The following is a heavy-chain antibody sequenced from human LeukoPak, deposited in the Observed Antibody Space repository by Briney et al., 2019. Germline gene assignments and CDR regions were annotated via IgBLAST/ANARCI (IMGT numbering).Heavy chain of an antibody. Sequence: NPSQTLSLTCTVSGGSISSGSYYWSWIRQPAWKGLEWIGRIYTSGSTNYNPSLKSRVTISVDTSKNQFSLKLSSVTAADTAVYYCARVGIAGYCSSTSCYSGDYWGQGTLVTVSS. CDR1: GGSISSGSYY. J-gene: IGHJ4*02. CDR3: ARVGIAGYCSSTSCYSGDY. D-gene: IGHD2-2*02. CDR2: IYTSGST. V-gene: IGHV4-61*02.